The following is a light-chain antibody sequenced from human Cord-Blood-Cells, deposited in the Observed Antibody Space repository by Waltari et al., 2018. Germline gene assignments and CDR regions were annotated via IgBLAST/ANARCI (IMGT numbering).Light chain of an antibody. V-gene: IGLV1-47*01. CDR3: AAWDDSLSGREV. J-gene: IGLJ3*02. CDR1: SSNIGSNY. Sequence: QSVLTQPPSASGTPGQRVTISCSGSSSNIGSNYVYWYQQLPGTAPKLLIYRNNQRPSGGPDRFSGSKSGTSASLAISGLRSEDEADYYCAAWDDSLSGREVFGGGTKLTVL. CDR2: RNN.